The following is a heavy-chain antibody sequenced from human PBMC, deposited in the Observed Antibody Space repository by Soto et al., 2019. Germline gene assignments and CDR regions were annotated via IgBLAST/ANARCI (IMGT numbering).Heavy chain of an antibody. CDR3: ARFGYSDFWSGYNYGMDV. V-gene: IGHV3-48*03. Sequence: GGSLRLSCAASGFTFSSYEMNWVRQAPGKGLEWVSYISSSGSTIYYADSVKGRFTISRDNAKNSLYLQMNSLRAEDTAVYYCARFGYSDFWSGYNYGMDVWGQGTTVTVSS. CDR1: GFTFSSYE. D-gene: IGHD3-3*01. CDR2: ISSSGSTI. J-gene: IGHJ6*02.